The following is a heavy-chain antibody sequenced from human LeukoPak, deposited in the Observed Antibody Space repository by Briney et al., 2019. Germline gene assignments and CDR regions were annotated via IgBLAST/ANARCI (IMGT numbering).Heavy chain of an antibody. CDR1: GFTFSDYY. Sequence: GGSLRLSCAASGFTFSDYYMSWIRQAPGKGLEWVSYISSSGSTIYYADSVKGRFTISRDNAKNSLYLQMNSLRAEDTAVYYCARAGRKSRGVDLVRKKETGYYYYMDVWGKGTTVTVSS. CDR3: ARAGRKSRGVDLVRKKETGYYYYMDV. J-gene: IGHJ6*03. V-gene: IGHV3-11*04. D-gene: IGHD3-10*02. CDR2: ISSSGSTI.